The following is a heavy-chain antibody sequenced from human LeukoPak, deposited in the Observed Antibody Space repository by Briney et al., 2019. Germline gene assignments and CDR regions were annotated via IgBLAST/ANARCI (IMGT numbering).Heavy chain of an antibody. Sequence: GGSLRLSCAASGFTVSSNYMSWVRQAPGKGLEWGSVIYSGGSTYYADSVKGRFTISRDNSKNTLYLQMNSLRAEDTAVYYCARSNYDFWSGYWYYYYGMDVWGQGTTVTVSS. CDR3: ARSNYDFWSGYWYYYYGMDV. CDR2: IYSGGST. J-gene: IGHJ6*02. CDR1: GFTVSSNY. D-gene: IGHD3-3*01. V-gene: IGHV3-53*01.